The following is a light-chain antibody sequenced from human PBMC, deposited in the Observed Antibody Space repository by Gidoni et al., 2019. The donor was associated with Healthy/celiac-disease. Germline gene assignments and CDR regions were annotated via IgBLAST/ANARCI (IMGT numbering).Light chain of an antibody. CDR3: QSYDSSLSGVV. Sequence: QSVLTQPPSVSVAPVQRVTISCTGSSSNIGAGYDVHWYQPVPGTAPKLLIYGNNNRPSGVPDRFSGSKSDTSASLAITGLQAEDEADYYCQSYDSSLSGVVFGGGTKLTVL. J-gene: IGLJ2*01. CDR2: GNN. CDR1: SSNIGAGYD. V-gene: IGLV1-40*01.